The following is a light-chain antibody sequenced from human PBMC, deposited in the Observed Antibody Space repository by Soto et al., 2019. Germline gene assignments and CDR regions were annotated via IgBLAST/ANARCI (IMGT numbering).Light chain of an antibody. J-gene: IGKJ5*01. Sequence: EVVVKQSPATLSVSTGERVTLSCRASQSVRSNLAWYQQKPGQSPRLLIYGASTRATGIPARFSGSGSGTDGTLTISSLEPEDCGVYYGLHRMYWPLTFGQGTRLEIK. CDR1: QSVRSN. CDR2: GAS. CDR3: LHRMYWPLT. V-gene: IGKV3-15*01.